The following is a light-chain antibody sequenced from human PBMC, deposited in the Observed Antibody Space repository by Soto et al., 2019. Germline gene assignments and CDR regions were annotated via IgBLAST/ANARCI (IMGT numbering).Light chain of an antibody. CDR3: GTWDSSPEGV. V-gene: IGLV1-51*01. Sequence: QSVLTQPPSVSAAPGQTVTISCAGSSSNIGINPVSWYQQFPGTAPKLLIYDNNKRTSGIPDRFSGSKSGTSATLDITGLQTGDEADYYCGTWDSSPEGVFGGGTKLTVL. J-gene: IGLJ2*01. CDR1: SSNIGINP. CDR2: DNN.